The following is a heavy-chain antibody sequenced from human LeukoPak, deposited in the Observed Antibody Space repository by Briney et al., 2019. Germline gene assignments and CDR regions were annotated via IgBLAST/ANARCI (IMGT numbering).Heavy chain of an antibody. J-gene: IGHJ3*02. CDR2: IRYDGSNK. V-gene: IGHV3-30*02. Sequence: GGSLRLSCAASGFTFSIYGMHRVRQAPGKGLGWVAFIRYDGSNKYYADSVKGRFTISRDNSKNTLYLQMNSLRAEDTAVYYCAKDVYYYGPLRGASDIWGQGTMVTVSS. CDR3: AKDVYYYGPLRGASDI. CDR1: GFTFSIYG. D-gene: IGHD3-10*01.